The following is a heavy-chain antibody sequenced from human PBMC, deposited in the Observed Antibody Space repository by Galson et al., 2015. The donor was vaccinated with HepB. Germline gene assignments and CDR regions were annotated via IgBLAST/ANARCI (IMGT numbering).Heavy chain of an antibody. CDR3: AKDGLTYYDILTGYYMDY. V-gene: IGHV3-30*18. CDR2: ISYDGTNK. Sequence: SLRLSCAASGFTFSSHGMHWVRQAPGKGLEWVAVISYDGTNKYYADSVKGRFTISRDNSKNTMYLQMNSLRAEDTAMYYCAKDGLTYYDILTGYYMDYWGQGTLVTVSS. D-gene: IGHD3-9*01. CDR1: GFTFSSHG. J-gene: IGHJ4*02.